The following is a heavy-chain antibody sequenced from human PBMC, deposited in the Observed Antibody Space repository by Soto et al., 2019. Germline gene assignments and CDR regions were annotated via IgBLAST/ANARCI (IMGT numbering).Heavy chain of an antibody. CDR1: GGTFSSYA. V-gene: IGHV1-69*12. CDR3: ARGGGPRRRYGMDV. D-gene: IGHD2-15*01. Sequence: QVQLVQSGAEVKKPGSSVKVSCKASGGTFSSYAISWVRQAPGQGLEWMGGIIPIFGTANYAQKFQGRVTVSADEFTRTADMELSSLSSEDTAVYYCARGGGPRRRYGMDVWGQGTTVTVSS. CDR2: IIPIFGTA. J-gene: IGHJ6*02.